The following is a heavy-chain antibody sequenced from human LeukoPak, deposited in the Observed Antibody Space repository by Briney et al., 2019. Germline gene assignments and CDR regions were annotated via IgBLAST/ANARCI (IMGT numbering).Heavy chain of an antibody. CDR1: GFTFSSYS. Sequence: GGSLRLSCAASGFTFSSYSMNWVRQAPGKGLEWVSSISSSSSYIYYADSVKGRFTISRDNAKNSLYLQMNSLRAEDTAVYYCARGPSRDGYNLYYWGQGTLVTVSS. V-gene: IGHV3-21*01. CDR3: ARGPSRDGYNLYY. D-gene: IGHD5-12*01. J-gene: IGHJ4*02. CDR2: ISSSSSYI.